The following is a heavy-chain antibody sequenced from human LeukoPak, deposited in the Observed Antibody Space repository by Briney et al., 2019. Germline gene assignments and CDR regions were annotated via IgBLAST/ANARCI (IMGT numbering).Heavy chain of an antibody. CDR1: GGSISSYY. CDR3: AGSSGWSILDY. J-gene: IGHJ4*02. Sequence: SETLSLTCTVSGGSISSYYWSWIRQPPGKGLEWIGYIYYTGSTNYNPSLKSRVTISVDTSKNQFSLKLSSVTAADTAVYYCAGSSGWSILDYWCQGTLVTVSS. V-gene: IGHV4-59*01. D-gene: IGHD6-19*01. CDR2: IYYTGST.